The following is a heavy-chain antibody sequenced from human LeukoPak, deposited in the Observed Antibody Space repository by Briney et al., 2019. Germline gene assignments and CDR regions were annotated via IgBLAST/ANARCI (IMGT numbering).Heavy chain of an antibody. D-gene: IGHD1-26*01. CDR3: ANLYSGSYDTGSFDYFNY. V-gene: IGHV4-59*13. J-gene: IGHJ4*02. Sequence: PSEPLSLTFSVCSGFISRYYWSELRQPPGKGLEGIGYMYYSGSTNSNPSLTSKVTISVDMSKTQFSLKLSSVTAAATAVYYCANLYSGSYDTGSFDYFNYWGQGTLVTVSS. CDR1: SGFISRYY. CDR2: MYYSGST.